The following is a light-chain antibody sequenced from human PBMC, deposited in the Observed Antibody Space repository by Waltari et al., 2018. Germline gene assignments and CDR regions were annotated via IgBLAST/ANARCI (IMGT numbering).Light chain of an antibody. Sequence: TQLTQSPSSLSASVGDRVTITCRASQVILGYLAWYQQRPGNAPKFLIYATSTLRSGVPSRFSGSGSGTDFTLTISDLQPEDFATYYCQQLKSYPITFGQGTRLEIK. CDR3: QQLKSYPIT. CDR1: QVILGY. J-gene: IGKJ5*01. CDR2: ATS. V-gene: IGKV1-9*01.